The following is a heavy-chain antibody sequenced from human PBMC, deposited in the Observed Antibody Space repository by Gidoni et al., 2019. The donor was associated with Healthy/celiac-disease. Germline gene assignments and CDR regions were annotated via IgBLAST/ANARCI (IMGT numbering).Heavy chain of an antibody. V-gene: IGHV1-69*01. D-gene: IGHD3-16*02. CDR1: GRTFSRYA. CDR3: ARGNDYVWGSYPLSAFDI. Sequence: QVQLVQSGAEVKKPGSSVMVSCTASGRTFSRYAASWVRRAPGHGLGWMGGIIPIFGTAIYAQKFQGRVTITAAESTSTAYMELSSLRSEDTAVYYCARGNDYVWGSYPLSAFDIWGQGTMVTVSS. CDR2: IIPIFGTA. J-gene: IGHJ3*02.